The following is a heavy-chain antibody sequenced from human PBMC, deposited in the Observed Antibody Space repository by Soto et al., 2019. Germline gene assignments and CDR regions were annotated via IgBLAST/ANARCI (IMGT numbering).Heavy chain of an antibody. CDR3: ARDHYYDSSGNYWYFDL. Sequence: ASVNVSCKASGGTFSSYAISWVRQAPGQGLEWMGGIIPIFGTANYAQKFQGRVTITADESTSTAYMELSSLRSEDTAVYYCARDHYYDSSGNYWYFDLWGRGTLVTVSS. CDR2: IIPIFGTA. D-gene: IGHD3-22*01. V-gene: IGHV1-69*13. CDR1: GGTFSSYA. J-gene: IGHJ2*01.